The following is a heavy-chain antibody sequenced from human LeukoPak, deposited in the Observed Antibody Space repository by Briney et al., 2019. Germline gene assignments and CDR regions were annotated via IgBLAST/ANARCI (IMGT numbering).Heavy chain of an antibody. CDR3: ARVLYSKGYFDY. V-gene: IGHV1-46*01. CDR1: GGTFSSYA. J-gene: IGHJ4*02. Sequence: GASVTVSCKASGGTFSSYAISWVRQAPGQGLEWMGIINPSGGSTSYAQKFQGRVTMTRDTSTSTVYMELSSLRSEDTAVYYCARVLYSKGYFDYWGQGTLVTVSS. D-gene: IGHD4-11*01. CDR2: INPSGGST.